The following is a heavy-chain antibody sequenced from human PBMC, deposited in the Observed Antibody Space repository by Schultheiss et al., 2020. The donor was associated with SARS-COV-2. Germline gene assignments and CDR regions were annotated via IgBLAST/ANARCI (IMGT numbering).Heavy chain of an antibody. CDR2: IDWDDDK. D-gene: IGHD5-18*01. J-gene: IGHJ6*03. CDR3: AHNTAYSYGPDYYYYYYMDV. CDR1: GFSLSTSGMC. V-gene: IGHV2-70*12. Sequence: GPTLVKPTQTLTLTCTFSGFSLSTSGMCVSWIRQPPGKALEWLARIDWDDDKYYSTSLKTRLTISKDTSKNQVVLTMTNMDPVDTATYYCAHNTAYSYGPDYYYYYYMDVWGKGTTVTVSS.